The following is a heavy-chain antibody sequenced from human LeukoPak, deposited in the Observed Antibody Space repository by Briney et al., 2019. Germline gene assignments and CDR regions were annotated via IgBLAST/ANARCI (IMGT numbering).Heavy chain of an antibody. D-gene: IGHD2-2*01. CDR2: ISSSSSYI. Sequence: PGGSLRLSCAASGFNFSSYSMNWVRQAPGKGLEWVSSISSSSSYIYYADSVKGRFTISRDNAKNSLYLQMNSLRAEDTAVYYCAADIVVVPAVLFDYWGQGTLVTVSS. J-gene: IGHJ4*02. CDR3: AADIVVVPAVLFDY. CDR1: GFNFSSYS. V-gene: IGHV3-21*01.